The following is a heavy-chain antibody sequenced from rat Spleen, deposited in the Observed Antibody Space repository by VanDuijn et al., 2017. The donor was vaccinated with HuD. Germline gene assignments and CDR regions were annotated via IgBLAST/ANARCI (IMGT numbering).Heavy chain of an antibody. CDR3: ARQYGYQGDVMDA. D-gene: IGHD1-7*01. Sequence: EVQLVESGGGLVQPGRSLKLSCAASGFTFSDYYMAWVRQAPKKGLEWVASISYEGSSTYYGDSVKGRFTISRDNAKSTLYLQMNSLRSEDTATYYCARQYGYQGDVMDAWGQGASVTVSS. J-gene: IGHJ4*01. CDR1: GFTFSDYY. CDR2: ISYEGSST. V-gene: IGHV5-22*01.